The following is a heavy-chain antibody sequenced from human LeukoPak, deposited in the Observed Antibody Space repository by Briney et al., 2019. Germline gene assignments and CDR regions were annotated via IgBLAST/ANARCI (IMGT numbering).Heavy chain of an antibody. D-gene: IGHD5-24*01. J-gene: IGHJ4*02. CDR2: FYTSGST. CDR3: ARGRDGYNFLNRGEYYYFDY. CDR1: GGSIRSYY. Sequence: TSETLSLTCTVSGGSIRSYYWSWIRQPAGKGLEWIGRFYTSGSTNYNPSLKSRVTISVDTSKNQFSLKLNSVTAADTAVYYCARGRDGYNFLNRGEYYYFDYWGQGTLVTVSS. V-gene: IGHV4-4*07.